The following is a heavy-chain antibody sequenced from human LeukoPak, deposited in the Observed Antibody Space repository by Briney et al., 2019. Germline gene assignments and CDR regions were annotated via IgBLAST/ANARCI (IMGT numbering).Heavy chain of an antibody. CDR1: GYTFTSYY. V-gene: IGHV1-2*06. CDR3: ASYPPAVAGNRYY. J-gene: IGHJ4*02. Sequence: ASVKVSCKASGYTFTSYYMHWVRQAPGQGLEWMGRINPNSGGTNYAQKFQGRVTMTRDTSISTAYMELSRLRSDDTAVYYCASYPPAVAGNRYYWGQGTLVTVSS. CDR2: INPNSGGT. D-gene: IGHD6-19*01.